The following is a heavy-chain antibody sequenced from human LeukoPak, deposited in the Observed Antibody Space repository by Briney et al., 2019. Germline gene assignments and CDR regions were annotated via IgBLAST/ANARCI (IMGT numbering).Heavy chain of an antibody. D-gene: IGHD4-17*01. V-gene: IGHV3-21*06. J-gene: IGHJ2*01. CDR3: ARDLSTGDYIPWYFDL. Sequence: DSAKGRFTISRTNARNSLYLQMNSLSAEDTAVYYCARDLSTGDYIPWYFDLWGRGTLVTVSS.